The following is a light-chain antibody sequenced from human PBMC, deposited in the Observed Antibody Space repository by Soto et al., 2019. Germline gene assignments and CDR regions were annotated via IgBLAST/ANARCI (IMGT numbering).Light chain of an antibody. CDR1: QGISNY. J-gene: IGKJ4*01. CDR3: QKYNSAPPLT. Sequence: DIQMTQSPSSLSASVGDRVTITCRASQGISNYLAWYQQKPGKVPKLLIYAASTLQSGVPSRFSGSGSGTDFTLTISSLQPEDVATYCCQKYNSAPPLTCGGGTKVEIK. CDR2: AAS. V-gene: IGKV1-27*01.